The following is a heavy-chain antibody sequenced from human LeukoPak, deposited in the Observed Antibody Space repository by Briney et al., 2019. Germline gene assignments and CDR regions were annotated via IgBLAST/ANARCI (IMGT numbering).Heavy chain of an antibody. CDR2: IYDSGST. D-gene: IGHD3-10*01. J-gene: IGHJ5*02. CDR1: GCSIMSRYSY. V-gene: IGHV4-39*01. CDR3: ARHYGP. Sequence: SETLSLTCTVSGCSIMSRYSYGGWLRQSPGKWLEWIGSIYDSGSTYYHPSLKSRVTISVDTSKNQFSLKLNSVTAADTAVYYCARHYGPWGQGTLVTVSS.